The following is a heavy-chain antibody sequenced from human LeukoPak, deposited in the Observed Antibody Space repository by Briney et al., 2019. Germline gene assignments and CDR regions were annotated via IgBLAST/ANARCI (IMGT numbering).Heavy chain of an antibody. Sequence: VASVKVSCKASGGTFSSYTISWVRQAPGQGLEWMGRIIPILGIANYAQKFQGRVTITADKSTSTAYMELSSLRSEDTAVYYCAGARGQPTPHYDILTGHFDYWGQGTLVTVSS. CDR1: GGTFSSYT. V-gene: IGHV1-69*02. CDR2: IIPILGIA. CDR3: AGARGQPTPHYDILTGHFDY. D-gene: IGHD3-9*01. J-gene: IGHJ4*02.